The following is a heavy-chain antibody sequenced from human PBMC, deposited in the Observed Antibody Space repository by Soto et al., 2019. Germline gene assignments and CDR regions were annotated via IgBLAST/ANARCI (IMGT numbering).Heavy chain of an antibody. CDR1: GFTFNYYP. CDR2: VSFDGSNK. Sequence: QMQLVESGGGVVQPGGSLRLSCAASGFTFNYYPMHWVRQAPGKGLEWVAVVSFDGSNKYYADSVKGRFTISKDNSKNTLYLQVNSLRRGDMAVYHCARLPGPLVAVLYIYPLDGREAMSDVDVWGQGPTVTVSS. V-gene: IGHV3-30-3*01. D-gene: IGHD6-19*01. CDR3: ARLPGPLVAVLYIYPLDGREAMSDVDV. J-gene: IGHJ6*02.